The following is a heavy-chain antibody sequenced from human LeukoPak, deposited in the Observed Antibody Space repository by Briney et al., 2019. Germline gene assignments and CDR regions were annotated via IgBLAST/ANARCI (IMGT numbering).Heavy chain of an antibody. CDR1: GGSISSSSYY. D-gene: IGHD3-22*01. V-gene: IGHV4-39*01. CDR3: ATRYDSSGYYYARGDAFDI. Sequence: SETLSLTCTVSGGSISSSSYYWGWIRQPPGKGLEWIGSIYYSGSTYYNPSLKSRVTISVDTSKNQFSLKLSSVTAADTAVYYCATRYDSSGYYYARGDAFDIWGQGTMVTVSS. J-gene: IGHJ3*02. CDR2: IYYSGST.